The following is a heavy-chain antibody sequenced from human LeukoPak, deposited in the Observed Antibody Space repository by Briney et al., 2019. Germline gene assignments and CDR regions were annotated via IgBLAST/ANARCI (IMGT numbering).Heavy chain of an antibody. V-gene: IGHV4-4*07. D-gene: IGHD5-18*01. CDR3: AREYGGYSYGYYYYYYMDV. J-gene: IGHJ6*03. Sequence: PSETLSLTCTVSGGSISSYYWSWIRQPAAKGLERIGRIYTSGSTNYNPSLKSRVTMSVDTSKNQFSLKLSSVAAADTAVYYCAREYGGYSYGYYYYYYMDVWGKGTTVTISS. CDR1: GGSISSYY. CDR2: IYTSGST.